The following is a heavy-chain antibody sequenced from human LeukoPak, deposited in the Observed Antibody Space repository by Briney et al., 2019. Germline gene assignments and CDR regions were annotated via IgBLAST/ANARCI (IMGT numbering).Heavy chain of an antibody. CDR3: ARDSEAQYSSGWYAY. V-gene: IGHV3-30*01. CDR2: ISYDGSNK. D-gene: IGHD6-19*01. Sequence: GGSLRLSCAASRFTFTNYAMHWVRQAPGKGLEWVAVISYDGSNKYYADSVKGRFTISRDNSKNTLYLQMNSLRAEDTAVYYCARDSEAQYSSGWYAYWGQGTLVTVSS. CDR1: RFTFTNYA. J-gene: IGHJ4*02.